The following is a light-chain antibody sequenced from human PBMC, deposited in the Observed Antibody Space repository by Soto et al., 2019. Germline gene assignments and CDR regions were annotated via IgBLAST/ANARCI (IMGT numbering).Light chain of an antibody. CDR3: QQYVNSPWT. CDR2: GAS. J-gene: IGKJ1*01. CDR1: QSLSSSY. V-gene: IGKV3-20*01. Sequence: ETVLPQTPGTLSLSQGQRSTLSCRASQSLSSSYLAWYQQKPGQAPRLLFYGASTRVTGIPARFSGSGSGTDFTLTISSLESEDFAVYYCQQYVNSPWTFGQGTKVDI.